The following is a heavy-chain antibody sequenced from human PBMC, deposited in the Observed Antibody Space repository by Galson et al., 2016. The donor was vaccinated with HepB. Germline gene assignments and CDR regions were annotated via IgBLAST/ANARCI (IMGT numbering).Heavy chain of an antibody. V-gene: IGHV3-23*01. D-gene: IGHD4-11*01. Sequence: SLRLSCAASGFVFSTQSMNWVRQAPGKGLEWVSGNSGSGETTYYADSVKGRFAISRDNSKNTLYLQMLSLGAEDTAVYYCARGLGSTNYGLDVWGQGTTVTVSS. CDR3: ARGLGSTNYGLDV. CDR2: NSGSGETT. J-gene: IGHJ6*02. CDR1: GFVFSTQS.